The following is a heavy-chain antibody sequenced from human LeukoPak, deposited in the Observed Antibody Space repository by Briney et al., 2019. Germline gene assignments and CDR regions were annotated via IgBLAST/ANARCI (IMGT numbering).Heavy chain of an antibody. CDR3: TRWSGYDY. CDR1: GFTFSIYG. Sequence: PGGSLRLSCAASGFTFSIYGMNWVRQAPGKGLEWVSYISGDSTIIHYADAVKGRFTISRDNAKNSLYVQMNSLRDEDTAMYYCTRWSGYDYWGRGTLVTVSS. V-gene: IGHV3-48*02. D-gene: IGHD3-3*01. J-gene: IGHJ4*02. CDR2: ISGDSTII.